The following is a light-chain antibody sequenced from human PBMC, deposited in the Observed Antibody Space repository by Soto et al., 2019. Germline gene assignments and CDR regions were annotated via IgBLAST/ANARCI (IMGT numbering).Light chain of an antibody. V-gene: IGLV2-23*02. CDR2: EVS. CDR3: CSYAGSSISYI. CDR1: SSDVGSYNL. Sequence: QFALTQPASVSGSPGQSITISCTGTSSDVGSYNLVSWYQQHPGKAPKLMIYEVSKRPSGVSNRFSGSKSGNTASLTISGLQAEDEADYYCCSYAGSSISYIFGTGTKVTVL. J-gene: IGLJ1*01.